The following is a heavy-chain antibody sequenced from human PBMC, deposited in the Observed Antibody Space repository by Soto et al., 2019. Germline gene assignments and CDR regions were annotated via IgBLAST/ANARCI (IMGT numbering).Heavy chain of an antibody. CDR1: GGTMNSYY. V-gene: IGHV4-4*07. D-gene: IGHD3-3*01. CDR2: IYSSGST. CDR3: ARGQRFSDWFDP. J-gene: IGHJ5*02. Sequence: SETLSLTCTVSGGTMNSYYWTWIRQPGGKGLEWIGRIYSSGSTKYNPSLQSRVTMSLDTSKNQFSLRLTSVTAADTAVYYCARGQRFSDWFDPWGQGTLVTVSS.